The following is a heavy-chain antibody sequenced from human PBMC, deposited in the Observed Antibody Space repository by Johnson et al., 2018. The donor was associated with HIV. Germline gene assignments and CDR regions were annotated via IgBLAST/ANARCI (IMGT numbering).Heavy chain of an antibody. CDR2: INSDGSST. CDR1: GFTFNSYW. CDR3: ARDWGWLVPVHAFDI. D-gene: IGHD5-24*01. V-gene: IGHV3-74*01. J-gene: IGHJ3*02. Sequence: VQLMESGGGLVQPGGSLRLSCAASGFTFNSYWMHWVRQAPGKGLVWVSRINSDGSSTTYADSVKDRFTISRDNAKNTLYLQMNSLRAEDTAVYYCARDWGWLVPVHAFDIWGQGTMVTVSS.